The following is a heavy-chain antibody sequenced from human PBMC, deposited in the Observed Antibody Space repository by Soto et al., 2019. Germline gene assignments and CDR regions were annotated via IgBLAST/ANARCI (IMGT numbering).Heavy chain of an antibody. CDR3: ARVADASGSYYIVDY. D-gene: IGHD3-10*01. CDR1: GYTFTSYE. V-gene: IGHV1-8*01. Sequence: QVQLVQSGAEVKKPGASVKVSCKASGYTFTSYEINWVRQATGQGLEWMGWMNPNSGNTGYAQKLQGRVTMTRNTSISTAYMELSSLRSEDTAVYYCARVADASGSYYIVDYWGQGTLVTVSS. J-gene: IGHJ4*02. CDR2: MNPNSGNT.